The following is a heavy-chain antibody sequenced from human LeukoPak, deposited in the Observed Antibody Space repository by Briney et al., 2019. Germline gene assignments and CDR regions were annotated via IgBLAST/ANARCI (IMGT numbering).Heavy chain of an antibody. Sequence: TLSLTCTVSGGSLSSYYWSWIRQPPGKGVEWIGYIYYSGSTNYNPSLKSRVTISVDTSKNQFSLKLSSVTAADTAVYYCARVSVSYYYDSSGSPDAFDIWGQGTMVTVSS. CDR1: GGSLSSYY. CDR3: ARVSVSYYYDSSGSPDAFDI. V-gene: IGHV4-59*01. D-gene: IGHD3-22*01. CDR2: IYYSGST. J-gene: IGHJ3*02.